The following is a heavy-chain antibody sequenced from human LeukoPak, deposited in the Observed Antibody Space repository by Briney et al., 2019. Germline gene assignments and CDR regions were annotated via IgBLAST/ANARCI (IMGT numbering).Heavy chain of an antibody. CDR3: ARGASSSWYASWVY. CDR2: MNPNSGNT. V-gene: IGHV1-8*01. D-gene: IGHD6-13*01. Sequence: ASVKVSCKASGYTFTSYDINWVRQATGQGLEWMGWMNPNSGNTGYARKFQGRVTMTRNTSISTAYMELSSLRSEDTAVYYCARGASSSWYASWVYRGQGTLVTVSS. J-gene: IGHJ4*02. CDR1: GYTFTSYD.